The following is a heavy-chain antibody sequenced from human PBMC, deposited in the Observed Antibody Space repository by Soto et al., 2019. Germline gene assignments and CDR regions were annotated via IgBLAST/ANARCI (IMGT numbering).Heavy chain of an antibody. CDR2: IKQEGSEK. CDR3: AKQIGSCSGGSCYFES. Sequence: GGSLRLSCEASIFTFSSYWMTWVRQAPGKGLEWVANIKQEGSEKDYVDTVKGRFTISRDNAKNTLYLQVNSLRVEDTAVYYCAKQIGSCSGGSCYFESWGQGILVTVSS. CDR1: IFTFSSYW. V-gene: IGHV3-7*03. J-gene: IGHJ4*02. D-gene: IGHD2-15*01.